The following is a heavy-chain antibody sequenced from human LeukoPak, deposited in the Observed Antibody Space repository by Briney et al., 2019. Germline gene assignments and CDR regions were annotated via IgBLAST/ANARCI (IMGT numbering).Heavy chain of an antibody. CDR1: GYTFTGYH. D-gene: IGHD3-22*01. Sequence: ASVKVSCKASGYTFTGYHIHWVRQAPGQGLEWMGRINPYSGDTNFAQKFQGRVTMTRDTSISTAYMELSRLRSDDTAVYYCARDEMPLYYYDSSGYYNDWGQGTLVTVSS. CDR3: ARDEMPLYYYDSSGYYND. CDR2: INPYSGDT. J-gene: IGHJ4*02. V-gene: IGHV1-2*06.